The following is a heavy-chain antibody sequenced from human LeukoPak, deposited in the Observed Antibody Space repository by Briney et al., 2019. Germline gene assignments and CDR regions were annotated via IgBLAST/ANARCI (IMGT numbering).Heavy chain of an antibody. CDR2: ISSSGSYI. J-gene: IGHJ4*02. Sequence: GGSLRLSCAASGFTVSSNYMSWVRQAPGKGLEGVSSISSSGSYIYYADSVKGRFTISRDNGNDTLYLQMKGLRGDDTAVSYCVRGGDDPDYWGQGTLVTISS. D-gene: IGHD3-16*01. CDR3: VRGGDDPDY. CDR1: GFTVSSNY. V-gene: IGHV3-21*01.